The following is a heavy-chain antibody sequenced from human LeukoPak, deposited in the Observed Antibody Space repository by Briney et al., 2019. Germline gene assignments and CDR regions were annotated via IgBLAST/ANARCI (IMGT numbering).Heavy chain of an antibody. Sequence: VASVKVSCKASGYTFPNYAISWVRPAPGQELGWMGWISVYDGNRNYAQHLQGSVTMTTDKSTNTGYLELRSLRSDDTAMYYCARRSDYGDSWGQGTLVTVSS. CDR2: ISVYDGNR. CDR1: GYTFPNYA. J-gene: IGHJ4*02. V-gene: IGHV1-18*01. CDR3: ARRSDYGDS.